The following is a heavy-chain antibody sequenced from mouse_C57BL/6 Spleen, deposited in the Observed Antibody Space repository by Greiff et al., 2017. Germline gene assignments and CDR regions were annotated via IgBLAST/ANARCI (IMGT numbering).Heavy chain of an antibody. V-gene: IGHV1-53*01. D-gene: IGHD2-10*01. Sequence: QVQLQQSGTELVKPGASVKLSCKASGYTFTSYWMHWVKQRPGQGLEWIGNINPSNGGTNYNEKFKSKATLTVDTSSSPAYMQLSSLASEDSTSYYCAAPAYYCSYTYYFDYWGQGTTLTVSS. CDR2: INPSNGGT. J-gene: IGHJ2*01. CDR3: AAPAYYCSYTYYFDY. CDR1: GYTFTSYW.